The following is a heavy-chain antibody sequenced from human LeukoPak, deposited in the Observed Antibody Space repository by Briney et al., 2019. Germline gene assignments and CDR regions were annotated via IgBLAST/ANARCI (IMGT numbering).Heavy chain of an antibody. J-gene: IGHJ4*02. V-gene: IGHV1-2*02. CDR2: INPNRGGT. D-gene: IGHD3-10*01. CDR3: ARRALGTYSPIDY. Sequence: ASVKVSCTTSGHIFIDYYIQWVRQAPGQGLEWMGWINPNRGGTDHAQKFQGKVTMTRDTSISTAYMDLTRLRSDDTAIYSCARRALGTYSPIDYWGQGTLVTVSS. CDR1: GHIFIDYY.